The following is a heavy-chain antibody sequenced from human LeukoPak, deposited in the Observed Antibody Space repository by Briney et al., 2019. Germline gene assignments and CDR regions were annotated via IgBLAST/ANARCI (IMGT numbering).Heavy chain of an antibody. CDR1: GFTFSTYW. CDR3: ARDRRYYDILTGDQFDY. D-gene: IGHD3-9*01. V-gene: IGHV3-7*01. Sequence: GGSLRLSCTASGFTFSTYWMSWIRQAPGKGLEWVANIKQDGGQIYYVDSVKGRFTISRDNAKNSLYLQMNSLRAEDTAVYYCARDRRYYDILTGDQFDYWGQGTLVTVSS. J-gene: IGHJ4*02. CDR2: IKQDGGQI.